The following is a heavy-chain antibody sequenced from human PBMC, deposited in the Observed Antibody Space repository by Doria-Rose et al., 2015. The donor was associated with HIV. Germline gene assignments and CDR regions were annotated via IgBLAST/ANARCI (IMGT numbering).Heavy chain of an antibody. Sequence: QESGPVLVKPTETLTLTCTVSGVSLSSPGMGVSWIRQPPGKALEWLANIFSDDERSYKTSLKSRLTISRGTAKRQVFLTMTDMDPVDTATYYCARIKSSRWYHKYYFDFWGQGTLVIVSA. J-gene: IGHJ4*02. D-gene: IGHD6-13*01. CDR1: GVSLSSPGMG. V-gene: IGHV2-26*01. CDR3: ARIKSSRWYHKYYFDF. CDR2: IFSDDER.